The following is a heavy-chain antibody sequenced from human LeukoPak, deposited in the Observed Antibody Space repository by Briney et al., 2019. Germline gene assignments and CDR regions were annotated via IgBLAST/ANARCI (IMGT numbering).Heavy chain of an antibody. CDR1: GGTFSSYA. CDR3: ARDPYYYGSGSYYNPYYFDY. J-gene: IGHJ4*02. V-gene: IGHV1-18*01. CDR2: IGAYNGNT. Sequence: GASVKVSCKASGGTFSSYAISWVRQAPGQGLEWMGWIGAYNGNTNYAQKLQGRVTMTTDTSTSTAYMELRSLRSDDTAVYYCARDPYYYGSGSYYNPYYFDYWGQGTLVTVSS. D-gene: IGHD3-10*01.